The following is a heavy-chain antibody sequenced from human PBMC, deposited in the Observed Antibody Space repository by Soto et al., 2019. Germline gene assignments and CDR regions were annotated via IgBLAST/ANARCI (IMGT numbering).Heavy chain of an antibody. CDR1: GYTFTGYY. Sequence: QVQLVQSGAEVKQPGASVKVSCKASGYTFTGYYMHWVRQAPGQGLEWMGWINPNSGGTNYAQKFQGRVTMTRDTSISTAYMELSRLRSDDTAVYYCAIGSGWNYYYYYGMDVWGQGTTVTVSS. CDR2: INPNSGGT. J-gene: IGHJ6*02. CDR3: AIGSGWNYYYYYGMDV. V-gene: IGHV1-2*02. D-gene: IGHD6-19*01.